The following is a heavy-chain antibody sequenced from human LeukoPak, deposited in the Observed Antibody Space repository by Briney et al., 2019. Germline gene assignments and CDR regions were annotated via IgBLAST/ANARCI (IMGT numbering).Heavy chain of an antibody. V-gene: IGHV3-21*01. J-gene: IGHJ1*01. Sequence: KPGGSLRLSCVRSGFTFNLYTMNGVRQAPGKGLEWVSSITRSASPMYYADSVKGRFTISRDNARNSLYLQMNSLRDEDTAVYYCARSYYDNSGYYRHWGQGTLVSVSS. CDR3: ARSYYDNSGYYRH. CDR1: GFTFNLYT. D-gene: IGHD3-22*01. CDR2: ITRSASPM.